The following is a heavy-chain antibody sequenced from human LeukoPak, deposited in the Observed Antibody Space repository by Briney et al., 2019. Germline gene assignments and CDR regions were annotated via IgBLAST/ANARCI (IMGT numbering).Heavy chain of an antibody. D-gene: IGHD3-22*01. Sequence: GGSLRLSCAASGFTFSRNAMNWVRQAPGKGLEWVAAISGNGLGTYYADSVKGRFNISRDNSRNTLYLQMNSLRIEDAAFYYCAKDANYLRSSGYLIPIDFWGQGTLVTVSS. CDR3: AKDANYLRSSGYLIPIDF. CDR1: GFTFSRNA. CDR2: ISGNGLGT. J-gene: IGHJ4*02. V-gene: IGHV3-23*01.